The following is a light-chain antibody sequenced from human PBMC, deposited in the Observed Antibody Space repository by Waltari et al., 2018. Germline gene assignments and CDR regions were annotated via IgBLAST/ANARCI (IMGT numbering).Light chain of an antibody. CDR1: QSVLYRSSNKNF. V-gene: IGKV4-1*01. CDR3: QQYYSTIFT. J-gene: IGKJ3*01. CDR2: WAS. Sequence: DIAVTQSPDPLSVSLGERATINRTSSQSVLYRSSNKNFLAWYQQKPGQPPKLLIYWASTRESGVPDRFSGSGSGTDVTLTISSLQAEDVAVYYCQQYYSTIFTFGPGTKLEI.